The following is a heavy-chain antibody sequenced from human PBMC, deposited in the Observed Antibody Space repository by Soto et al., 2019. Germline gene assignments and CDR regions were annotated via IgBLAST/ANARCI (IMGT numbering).Heavy chain of an antibody. CDR2: ISGSGGST. Sequence: EVQLLESGGGLVQPGGSLRLSCAASGFTFSSYAMSWVRQAPGKGLEWVAAISGSGGSTYYADSVKGRFTISRDNSKNTLYLQMNSLRAEDTAVYYCAKDLFYDSSGSADPWGQGTLVTVSS. CDR3: AKDLFYDSSGSADP. J-gene: IGHJ5*02. D-gene: IGHD3-22*01. V-gene: IGHV3-23*01. CDR1: GFTFSSYA.